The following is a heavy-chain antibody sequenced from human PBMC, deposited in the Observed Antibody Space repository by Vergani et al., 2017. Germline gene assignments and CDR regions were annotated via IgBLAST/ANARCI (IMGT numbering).Heavy chain of an antibody. CDR1: GFTFDDYT. J-gene: IGHJ4*02. D-gene: IGHD5-18*01. CDR3: ATDTSYSYGWGFDC. CDR2: ISWDGGST. Sequence: EVQLVESGGVVVQPGGSLRLSCAASGFTFDDYTMHWVRQAPGKGLEWVSLISWDGGSTYYADSVMGRFTISRDNSKNSLYLQMNSLRTEDTALYYCATDTSYSYGWGFDCWGQGPLVTVSS. V-gene: IGHV3-43*01.